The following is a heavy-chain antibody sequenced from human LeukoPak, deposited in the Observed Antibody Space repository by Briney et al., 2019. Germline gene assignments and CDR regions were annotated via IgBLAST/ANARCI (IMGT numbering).Heavy chain of an antibody. CDR2: ISDRGGTT. CDR1: GFTFSSYA. J-gene: IGHJ4*02. V-gene: IGHV3-23*01. CDR3: AKAARISEYYFEY. D-gene: IGHD3-10*01. Sequence: GGSLRLSCAASGFTFSSYAMSWVRQAPGKGLDWVSGISDRGGTTYYGDSVKGRFTISRDNSKNTLYLQMNSLRAEDTAVYYCAKAARISEYYFEYWGQGTLVTVSS.